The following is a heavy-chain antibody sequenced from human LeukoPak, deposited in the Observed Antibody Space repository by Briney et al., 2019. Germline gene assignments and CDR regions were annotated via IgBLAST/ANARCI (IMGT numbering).Heavy chain of an antibody. CDR1: GYSFTSYW. CDR2: IYPGDSDT. CDR3: ARTRATVDTAMDHFDY. V-gene: IGHV5-51*01. D-gene: IGHD5-18*01. Sequence: GESLKISCKGSGYSFTSYWIGWVRQLPGKGLEWMGIIYPGDSDTRDSPSFQGQVTISADKSISTAYLQWSSLKASDTAMYYCARTRATVDTAMDHFDYWGQGTLVTVSS. J-gene: IGHJ4*02.